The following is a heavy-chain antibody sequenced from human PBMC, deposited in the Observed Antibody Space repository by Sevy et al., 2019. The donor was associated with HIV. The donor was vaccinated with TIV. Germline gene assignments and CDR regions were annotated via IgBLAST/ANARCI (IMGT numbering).Heavy chain of an antibody. Sequence: SETLSLTCTVSGGSITSIYWNWIQQPPGKALEWIANIYYNGHINYNPSLKSRVTLSLDTSKNQFSLRLSSVTAADTAMYYCAGENAWGRGYSWGQGTLVTVSS. CDR3: AGENAWGRGYS. V-gene: IGHV4-59*08. D-gene: IGHD1-26*01. CDR2: IYYNGHI. CDR1: GGSITSIY. J-gene: IGHJ4*02.